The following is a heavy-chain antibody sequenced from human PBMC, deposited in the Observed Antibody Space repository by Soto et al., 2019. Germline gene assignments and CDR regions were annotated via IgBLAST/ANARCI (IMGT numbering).Heavy chain of an antibody. CDR1: GFTFSSYN. CDR3: ARGKSEWELLNY. V-gene: IGHV3-21*01. D-gene: IGHD1-26*01. Sequence: EVQLVESGGGLVKPGGSLRLSCAASGFTFSSYNMNWVRQAPGKGLEWVSSISSSSNYIYYADSVKGRFTISRDNAKNSLYLKMNSLRVEDTAVYYCARGKSEWELLNYWGQGTLVTVSS. J-gene: IGHJ4*02. CDR2: ISSSSNYI.